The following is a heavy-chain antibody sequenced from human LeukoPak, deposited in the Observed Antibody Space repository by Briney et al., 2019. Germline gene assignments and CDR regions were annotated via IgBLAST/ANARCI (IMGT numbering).Heavy chain of an antibody. J-gene: IGHJ6*03. CDR3: ARVGYCSSTSCYTGYYYMDV. V-gene: IGHV4-59*01. CDR1: GGSIGSYY. Sequence: PSETLSLTCTVSGGSIGSYYWSWIRQPPGKGLEWIGYIYYSGSTNYNPSLKSRVTISVDTSKNQFSLKLSSVTAADTAVYYCARVGYCSSTSCYTGYYYMDVWGKGTTVTVSS. D-gene: IGHD2-2*02. CDR2: IYYSGST.